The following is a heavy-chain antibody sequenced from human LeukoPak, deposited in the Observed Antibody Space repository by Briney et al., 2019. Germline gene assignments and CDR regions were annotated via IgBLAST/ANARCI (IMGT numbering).Heavy chain of an antibody. CDR3: ARASSPNNWFDP. CDR2: INHSGST. V-gene: IGHV4-34*01. J-gene: IGHJ5*02. CDR1: GGSFSGYY. Sequence: ASETLSLTRAVYGGSFSGYYWSWIRQPPGKGLEWIGEINHSGSTNYNPSLKSRVTISVDTSKNQFSLKLSSVTAADTAVYYCARASSPNNWFDPWGQGTLVTVSS.